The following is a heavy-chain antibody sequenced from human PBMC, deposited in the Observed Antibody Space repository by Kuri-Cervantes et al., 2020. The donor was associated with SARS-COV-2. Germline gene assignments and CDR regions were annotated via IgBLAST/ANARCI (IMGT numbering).Heavy chain of an antibody. Sequence: GGSLRLSCVGSGFTFNDDWMSWVRQAPGKGLEWVAIMRGDGGEQYYADSVRGRFSISRDNSKNSVYVEMNSLRAEDTAVYYCARVRGDAFDIWGQGTMVTVSS. V-gene: IGHV3-7*01. J-gene: IGHJ3*02. CDR2: MRGDGGEQ. CDR1: GFTFNDDW. CDR3: ARVRGDAFDI.